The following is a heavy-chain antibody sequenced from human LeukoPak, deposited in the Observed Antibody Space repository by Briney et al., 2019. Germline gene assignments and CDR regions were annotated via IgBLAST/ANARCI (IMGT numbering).Heavy chain of an antibody. CDR3: ARDYCSGGNFYRWFDP. D-gene: IGHD2-15*01. CDR2: IYYTGNT. Sequence: SETLSLTCTVSGGSISSYDWSWIRQSPGRGLEWIGYIYYTGNTNYNPSLKSRVTISVDTSKNQFFLKLSSVTAADTAVYYCARDYCSGGNFYRWFDPWGQGTLVTVSS. J-gene: IGHJ5*02. V-gene: IGHV4-59*01. CDR1: GGSISSYD.